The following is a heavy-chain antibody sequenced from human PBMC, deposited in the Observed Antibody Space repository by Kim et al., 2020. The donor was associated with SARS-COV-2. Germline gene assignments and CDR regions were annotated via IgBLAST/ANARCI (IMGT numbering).Heavy chain of an antibody. J-gene: IGHJ4*02. V-gene: IGHV3-33*01. Sequence: YYPDSVKGRFTISRDKSKNTLYLQMNSLRAEDTAVYYCARRSGSWGGFDYWGQGTLVTVSS. CDR3: ARRSGSWGGFDY. D-gene: IGHD3-10*01.